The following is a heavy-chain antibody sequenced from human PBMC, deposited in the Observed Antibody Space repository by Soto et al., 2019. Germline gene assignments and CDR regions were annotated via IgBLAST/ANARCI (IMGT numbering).Heavy chain of an antibody. CDR2: IIPIFGTA. Sequence: ASVHVSCKASGGTFGSYAISWVRQAPGQELEWMGGIIPIFGTANYAQKCQGRVTITADESTSTAYMELSSLRSEDTAVYYCARGLDYDSTGDYYYYGMDVWGQGTTVTVSS. J-gene: IGHJ6*02. D-gene: IGHD3-3*01. CDR1: GGTFGSYA. V-gene: IGHV1-69*13. CDR3: ARGLDYDSTGDYYYYGMDV.